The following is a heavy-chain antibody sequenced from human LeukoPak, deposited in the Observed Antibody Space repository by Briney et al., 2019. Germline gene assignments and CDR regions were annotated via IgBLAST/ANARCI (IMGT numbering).Heavy chain of an antibody. V-gene: IGHV1-2*02. CDR2: INPNSGGT. CDR1: GYTFTSYD. Sequence: ASVKVSCKASGYTFTSYDINWVRQAPGQGLEWMGWINPNSGGTNYAQKFQGRVTMTRDTSISTAYMELSRLRSDDTAVYYCARGRSGVDYWGQGTLVTVSS. D-gene: IGHD3-16*02. CDR3: ARGRSGVDY. J-gene: IGHJ4*02.